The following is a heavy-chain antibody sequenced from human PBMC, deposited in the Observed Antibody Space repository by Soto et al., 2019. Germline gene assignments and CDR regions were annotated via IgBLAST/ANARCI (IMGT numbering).Heavy chain of an antibody. Sequence: GGSLRLSCAASGFTFSSYWMSWVRQAPGKGLEWVANIKQDGSEKYYVDSVKGRFTISRDNAKNSLYLQMNSLRAEDTAVYYCASGTFGVVQPYYNYMDVRGKGTTVTVSS. CDR2: IKQDGSEK. CDR3: ASGTFGVVQPYYNYMDV. J-gene: IGHJ6*03. D-gene: IGHD3-3*01. V-gene: IGHV3-7*01. CDR1: GFTFSSYW.